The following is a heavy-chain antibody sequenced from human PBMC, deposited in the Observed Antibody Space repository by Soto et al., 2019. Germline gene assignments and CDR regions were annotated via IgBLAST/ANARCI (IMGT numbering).Heavy chain of an antibody. V-gene: IGHV1-18*01. D-gene: IGHD3-22*01. CDR2: ISAYNGNT. Sequence: ASVKVSCKASGYTFTSYGISWVRQAPGQGLEWMGWISAYNGNTNYAQKLQGRVTMTTDTSTSTAYMELRSLRSDDTAVYYCARDNPIFHYYDSSGPWGGLDAFDIWG. CDR3: ARDNPIFHYYDSSGPWGGLDAFDI. CDR1: GYTFTSYG. J-gene: IGHJ3*02.